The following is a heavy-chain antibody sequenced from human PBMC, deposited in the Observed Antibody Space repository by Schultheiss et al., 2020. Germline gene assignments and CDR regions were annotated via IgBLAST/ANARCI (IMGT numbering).Heavy chain of an antibody. Sequence: SVKVSCKASGFTFTSSAVQWVRQARGQRLEWIGWIVVGSGNTNYAQKFQERVTITRDMSTSTAYMELSSLRSEDTAVYYCAAPEWFGELWPPYYGMDVWGQGTTVTVSS. D-gene: IGHD3-10*01. V-gene: IGHV1-58*01. CDR3: AAPEWFGELWPPYYGMDV. J-gene: IGHJ6*02. CDR2: IVVGSGNT. CDR1: GFTFTSSA.